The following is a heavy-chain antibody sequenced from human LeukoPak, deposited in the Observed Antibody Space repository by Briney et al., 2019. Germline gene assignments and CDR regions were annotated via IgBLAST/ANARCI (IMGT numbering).Heavy chain of an antibody. D-gene: IGHD3-16*01. Sequence: PGGSLRLSCAAPGFTLSSYIMNSVRQAPGKGQERVSYISSSSSTIYYADSVKGRFTISRDNAKNSLYLQMNSLRAEDTALYYCAKVESPWSYRLVDYWGQGTLVTVSS. J-gene: IGHJ4*02. CDR3: AKVESPWSYRLVDY. CDR1: GFTLSSYI. V-gene: IGHV3-48*04. CDR2: ISSSSSTI.